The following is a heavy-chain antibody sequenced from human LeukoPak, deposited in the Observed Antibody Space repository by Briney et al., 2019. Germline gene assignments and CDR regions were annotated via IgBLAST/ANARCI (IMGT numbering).Heavy chain of an antibody. CDR1: GFTFSTYG. V-gene: IGHV3-23*01. D-gene: IGHD3-22*01. J-gene: IGHJ4*02. CDR2: ISSSGDSI. Sequence: GEALRLSCVTSGFTFSTYGFSWVRQAPGKGLAWVSRISSSGDSINYADSVKGRFTISRDNSKNTLYLQMNSLRAEDTAVYYCAKDNRYYYDSSGYPDYWGQGTLVTVSS. CDR3: AKDNRYYYDSSGYPDY.